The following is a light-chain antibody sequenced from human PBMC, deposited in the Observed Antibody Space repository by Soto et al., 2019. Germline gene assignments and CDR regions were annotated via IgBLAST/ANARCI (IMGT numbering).Light chain of an antibody. CDR2: GAS. V-gene: IGKV3-20*01. J-gene: IGKJ2*01. CDR3: QQTGRT. Sequence: DIVLTQSPGTLSLSPGERASLSCRASQSVSSGHLAWYQQKPGQAPRLLIYGASSRATGIPDRFSGSGSGTDFTLTINRLEPEDFAVYYCQQTGRTFGPGTKLEIK. CDR1: QSVSSGH.